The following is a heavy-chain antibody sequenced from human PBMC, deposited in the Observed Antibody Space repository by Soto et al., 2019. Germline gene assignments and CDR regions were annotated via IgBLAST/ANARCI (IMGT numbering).Heavy chain of an antibody. D-gene: IGHD3-9*01. CDR2: IFSNDEK. Sequence: QVTLKESGPVLVKPTETLTLTCTVSGFSLSNARMGVSWIRQPPGKALEWLAHIFSNDEKSYSTSLKSRLTISKDTSKSQVVLTMTNMDPVDTATYYCARLPSDYDILTGYFSGAFDILGQGTMVTVSS. V-gene: IGHV2-26*01. J-gene: IGHJ3*02. CDR1: GFSLSNARMG. CDR3: ARLPSDYDILTGYFSGAFDI.